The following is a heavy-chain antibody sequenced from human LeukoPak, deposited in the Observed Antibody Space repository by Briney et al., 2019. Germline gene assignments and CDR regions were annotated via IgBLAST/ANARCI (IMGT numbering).Heavy chain of an antibody. CDR1: GGSFSGYY. CDR3: ASSSSEAHFDY. Sequence: PSQTMSLTCAVYGGSFSGYYWSWIRQPPGKGLEWIGEINHSGTTNYNPSLKSRVTISVDTSKYQFSLRLSSVTAADTAVYYCASSSSEAHFDYWGQGTLVTASS. J-gene: IGHJ4*02. D-gene: IGHD6-6*01. V-gene: IGHV4-34*01. CDR2: INHSGTT.